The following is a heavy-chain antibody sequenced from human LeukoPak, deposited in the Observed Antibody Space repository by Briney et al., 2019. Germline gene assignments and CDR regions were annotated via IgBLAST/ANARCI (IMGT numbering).Heavy chain of an antibody. D-gene: IGHD3-10*01. J-gene: IGHJ3*02. CDR1: GFTVSSNY. CDR2: IYGGGGT. CDR3: ARGVRGPGAFDI. Sequence: GGSLRLSCAASGFTVSSNYMSWVRQAPGKGLEWVSDIYGGGGTYNADSVKGRFTISRDNSKNTLSLQMNSLRAEDTAVYYCARGVRGPGAFDIWGQGTMVTVSS. V-gene: IGHV3-53*01.